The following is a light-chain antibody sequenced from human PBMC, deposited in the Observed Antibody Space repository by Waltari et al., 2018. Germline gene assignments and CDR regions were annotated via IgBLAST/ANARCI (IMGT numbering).Light chain of an antibody. CDR3: QQVNSYPFT. CDR2: AGS. V-gene: IGKV1-9*01. J-gene: IGKJ3*01. CDR1: QGISSY. Sequence: TCRASQGISSYLAWYQQKPGKAPKLLIYAGSTLLNGVPSRFSGGGFGTDFTLTINSLQPEDFATYYCQQVNSYPFTFGPGTTVDIK.